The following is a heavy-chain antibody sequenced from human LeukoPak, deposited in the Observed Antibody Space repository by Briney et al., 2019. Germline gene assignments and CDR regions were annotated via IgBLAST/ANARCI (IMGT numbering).Heavy chain of an antibody. CDR1: GYTFTNYG. CDR3: ARCYGSGRWALDI. J-gene: IGHJ3*02. D-gene: IGHD3-10*01. Sequence: ASVKVSCKTSGYTFTNYGISWVRQAPGQGLEWMGWISGYNGDTKYVQKVQGRVTMTTDKSTSTAYMELRSLRSDDTAVYYCARCYGSGRWALDIWGQGTMVTVSS. V-gene: IGHV1-18*01. CDR2: ISGYNGDT.